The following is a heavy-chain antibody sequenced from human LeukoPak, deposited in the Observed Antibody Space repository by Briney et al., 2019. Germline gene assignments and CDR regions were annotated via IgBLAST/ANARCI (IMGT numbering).Heavy chain of an antibody. D-gene: IGHD6-13*01. CDR2: MNPNSGNT. V-gene: IGHV1-8*01. CDR1: GYTFTSYD. CDR3: ARALGIAAAGGQRYYYYYMDV. Sequence: ASVKVSCKASGYTFTSYDINWVRQATGQGLEWMGWMNPNSGNTGYAQKFQGRATMTRNTSISTAYMELSSLRSEDTAVYYCARALGIAAAGGQRYYYYYMDVWGKGTTVTVSS. J-gene: IGHJ6*03.